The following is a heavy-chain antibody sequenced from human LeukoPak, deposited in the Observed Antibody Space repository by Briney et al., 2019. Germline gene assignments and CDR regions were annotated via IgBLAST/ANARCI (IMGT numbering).Heavy chain of an antibody. Sequence: PGGSLRLSCAASGFTSSTYWMHWVRQAPGKGLVWVSRLNSDGSITSYADSVKGRFTISRDNSKNTLYLQMNSLRAEDTAVYYCARAGIAATGHDGLMDVWGKGTTVTVSS. CDR2: LNSDGSIT. CDR1: GFTSSTYW. D-gene: IGHD6-25*01. V-gene: IGHV3-74*01. CDR3: ARAGIAATGHDGLMDV. J-gene: IGHJ6*03.